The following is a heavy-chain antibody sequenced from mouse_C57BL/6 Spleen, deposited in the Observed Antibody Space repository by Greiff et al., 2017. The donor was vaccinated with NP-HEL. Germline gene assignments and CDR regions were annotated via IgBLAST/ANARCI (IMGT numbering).Heavy chain of an antibody. V-gene: IGHV5-17*01. J-gene: IGHJ2*01. Sequence: EVKLVESGGGLVKPGGSLKLSCAASGFTFSDYGMHWVRQAPEKGLEWVAYISSGSSTIYYADTVKGRFTISRYNAKNTLFLQMTSLRSEDTAMYYCARGENGYYFDYWGQGTTLTVSS. CDR3: ARGENGYYFDY. D-gene: IGHD2-2*01. CDR1: GFTFSDYG. CDR2: ISSGSSTI.